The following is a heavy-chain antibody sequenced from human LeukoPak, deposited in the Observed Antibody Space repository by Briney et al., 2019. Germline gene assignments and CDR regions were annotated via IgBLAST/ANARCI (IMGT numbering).Heavy chain of an antibody. Sequence: GGSLRLSCAASGFTFSSYSMNWVRQAPGKGLEWVSYISSGSSTIYYADSVKGRFTISRDNAKNSLYLQMNSLRDEDTAVYYCARDTIAAAGKRLYPWGQGTLVTVSS. V-gene: IGHV3-48*02. CDR3: ARDTIAAAGKRLYP. D-gene: IGHD6-13*01. CDR2: ISSGSSTI. CDR1: GFTFSSYS. J-gene: IGHJ5*02.